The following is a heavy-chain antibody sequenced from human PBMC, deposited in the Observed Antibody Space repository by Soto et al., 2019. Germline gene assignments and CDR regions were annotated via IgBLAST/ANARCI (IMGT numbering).Heavy chain of an antibody. Sequence: QVQLVQSGAEVKKPGASVKVSCKASGYTFTTYAIHWVRQAPGQRLEWMGWIIAGNGNTKYSQKFQGRVTITRDTSASTAYRELSSLRSEDTAVYYWARGSPLTGTAVFDPWGQGTLVTVSS. V-gene: IGHV1-3*01. D-gene: IGHD1-20*01. J-gene: IGHJ5*02. CDR3: ARGSPLTGTAVFDP. CDR1: GYTFTTYA. CDR2: IIAGNGNT.